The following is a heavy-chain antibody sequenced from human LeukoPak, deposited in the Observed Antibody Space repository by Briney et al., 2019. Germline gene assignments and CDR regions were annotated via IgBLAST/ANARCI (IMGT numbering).Heavy chain of an antibody. CDR2: FDPEDGET. Sequence: ASVKVSCKVSGYTLTELSMHWVRQAPGKGLEWMGGFDPEDGETIYAQKFQGRVTMTEDTSTDTAYMELSSLRSEDTAVYYCATEPGCSGGSCYGAEYFQHWGRAPWSPSPQ. CDR3: ATEPGCSGGSCYGAEYFQH. D-gene: IGHD2-15*01. J-gene: IGHJ1*01. V-gene: IGHV1-24*01. CDR1: GYTLTELS.